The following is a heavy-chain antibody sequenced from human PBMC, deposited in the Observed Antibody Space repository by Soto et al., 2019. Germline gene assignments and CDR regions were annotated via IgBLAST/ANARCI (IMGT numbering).Heavy chain of an antibody. D-gene: IGHD2-15*01. Sequence: VASVKVSCKASGYTFTGYYMHWVRQAPGQGLEWMGWINPNSGGTNYAQKFQGWVTMTRDTSISTAYMELSRLRSDDTAVYYCARSVRCSGGSCYETDFDYWGQGTLVTVSS. CDR2: INPNSGGT. CDR3: ARSVRCSGGSCYETDFDY. V-gene: IGHV1-2*04. CDR1: GYTFTGYY. J-gene: IGHJ4*02.